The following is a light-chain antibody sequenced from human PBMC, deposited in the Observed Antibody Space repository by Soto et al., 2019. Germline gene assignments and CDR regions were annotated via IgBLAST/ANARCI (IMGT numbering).Light chain of an antibody. Sequence: QSVLTQPPSVSGAPGQRVTISCTGSSSNIGAGYNVHWYQQFPGTAPKLLIYANSNRPSGVPDRFSGSKSGTSASLAITGLQAEDEADYYCQSYDSSLSEVVFGGGTKLTV. CDR1: SSNIGAGYN. CDR3: QSYDSSLSEVV. CDR2: ANS. J-gene: IGLJ2*01. V-gene: IGLV1-40*01.